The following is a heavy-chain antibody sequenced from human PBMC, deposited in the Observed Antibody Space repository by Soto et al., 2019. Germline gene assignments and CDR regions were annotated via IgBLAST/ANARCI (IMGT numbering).Heavy chain of an antibody. D-gene: IGHD5-12*01. V-gene: IGHV4-4*07. J-gene: IGHJ4*02. Sequence: QVQLQESGPGLVKPSETLSLTCTVSGGSISSYYWSWIRQPAGKGLEWIGRIYTSGSTNYNPSLKSRVTMSADTSKNQFSLTLSSVTAADTAVYYWTRDAVATRSGIDYWGQGTLVTVSS. CDR2: IYTSGST. CDR1: GGSISSYY. CDR3: TRDAVATRSGIDY.